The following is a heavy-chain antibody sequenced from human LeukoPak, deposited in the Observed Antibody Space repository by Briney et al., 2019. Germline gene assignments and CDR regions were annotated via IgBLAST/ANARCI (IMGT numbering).Heavy chain of an antibody. J-gene: IGHJ2*01. V-gene: IGHV1-8*01. CDR2: MNPHSGKS. CDR3: ARRNRAYWYFDL. CDR1: GYSFTSFD. D-gene: IGHD1-14*01. Sequence: ASVRVSCTASGYSFTSFDINWVRQASGQGLEWMGWMNPHSGKSDFAQKLQGRFILTSNTSISTVYMELSSLRSEDSAIYYCARRNRAYWYFDLWGRGTPVTVSS.